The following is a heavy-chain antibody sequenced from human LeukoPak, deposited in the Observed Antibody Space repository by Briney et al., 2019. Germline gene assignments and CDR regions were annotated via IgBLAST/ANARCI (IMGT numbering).Heavy chain of an antibody. Sequence: GGSLRLSCAASGFTFSSYAMHWVRQAPGKGLEWVAVISYDGSNKYYADSVKGRFTISRDNSKNTLYLQMNSLRAEDTAVYYCAKPSGAVRGVYGMGAFDIWGQGTMVTVSS. CDR1: GFTFSSYA. V-gene: IGHV3-30-3*02. CDR3: AKPSGAVRGVYGMGAFDI. CDR2: ISYDGSNK. J-gene: IGHJ3*02. D-gene: IGHD3-10*01.